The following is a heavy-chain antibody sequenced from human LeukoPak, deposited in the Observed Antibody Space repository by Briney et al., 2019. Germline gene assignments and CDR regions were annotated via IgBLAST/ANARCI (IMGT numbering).Heavy chain of an antibody. CDR2: IYHSGST. Sequence: SGTLSLTCTVSGGSISSGGYYWSWIRQPPGKGLEWIGYIYHSGSTYYNPSLKSRVTISVDRSKNQFSLKLSSVTAADTAVYYCATFSLSSSTGPNWFDPWGQGTLVTVSS. CDR1: GGSISSGGYY. J-gene: IGHJ5*02. V-gene: IGHV4-30-2*01. CDR3: ATFSLSSSTGPNWFDP. D-gene: IGHD2-2*01.